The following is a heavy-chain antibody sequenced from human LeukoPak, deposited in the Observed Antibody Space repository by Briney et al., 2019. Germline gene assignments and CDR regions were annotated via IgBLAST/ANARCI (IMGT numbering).Heavy chain of an antibody. V-gene: IGHV3-30-3*01. J-gene: IGHJ4*02. D-gene: IGHD3-10*01. CDR2: ISYDGSNK. CDR1: GFTFSSYA. CDR3: ARDRTYGSGSS. Sequence: GGSLRLSCAASGFTFSSYAMHWVRQAPGKGLEWVAVISYDGSNKYYADSVEGRFTISRDNSKNTLYLQMNSLRAEDTAVYYCARDRTYGSGSSWGQGTLVTVSS.